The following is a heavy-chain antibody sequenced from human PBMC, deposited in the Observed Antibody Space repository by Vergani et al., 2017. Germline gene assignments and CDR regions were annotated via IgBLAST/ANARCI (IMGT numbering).Heavy chain of an antibody. CDR1: GGTFSSYA. Sequence: QVQLVQSGAEVKKPGSSVKVSCKASGGTFSSYAISWVRQAPGQGLEWMGRIIPIFGTANYAQKFQGRVTITADESTSTAYMELSSLRSEDTALYYCARINYYGSSGYSLTRWHNWFDPWGQGTLITFSS. V-gene: IGHV1-69*13. CDR3: ARINYYGSSGYSLTRWHNWFDP. CDR2: IIPIFGTA. J-gene: IGHJ5*02. D-gene: IGHD3-22*01.